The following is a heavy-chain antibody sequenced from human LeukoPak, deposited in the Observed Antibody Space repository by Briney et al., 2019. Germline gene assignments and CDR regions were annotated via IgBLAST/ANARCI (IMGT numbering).Heavy chain of an antibody. CDR1: GFTFSRYA. Sequence: GGSLRLSCAASGFTFSRYAMHWVRQVPGKGLEWVACISFDGSNKYYAESVKGRLTISRDSSKDTLYLEMNSLRADDTAVYYCVRDGVATHYYHGMDVWGQGTTVTVSS. J-gene: IGHJ6*02. CDR2: ISFDGSNK. V-gene: IGHV3-30-3*01. CDR3: VRDGVATHYYHGMDV. D-gene: IGHD5-12*01.